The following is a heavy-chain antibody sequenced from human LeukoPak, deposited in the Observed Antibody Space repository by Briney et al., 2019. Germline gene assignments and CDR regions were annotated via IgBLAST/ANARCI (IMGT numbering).Heavy chain of an antibody. D-gene: IGHD1-26*01. CDR2: FCGDGGST. J-gene: IGHJ6*02. V-gene: IGHV3-43*02. Sequence: PGGPLRLLCGPSVFLFEDYAVHGVPRSPGRALVGLSLFCGDGGSTYYADSVKGRFTISRDNSKNSLYLQMNSLRTEDTALYYCAKAGMGATLYYGMDVWGQGTTVTVSS. CDR3: AKAGMGATLYYGMDV. CDR1: VFLFEDYA.